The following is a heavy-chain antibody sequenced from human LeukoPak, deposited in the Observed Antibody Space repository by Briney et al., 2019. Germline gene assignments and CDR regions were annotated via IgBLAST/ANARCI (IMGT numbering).Heavy chain of an antibody. J-gene: IGHJ4*02. CDR2: IYYSGNT. Sequence: SETLSLTCAIYGGSFSGYSWTWIRQPPGKGLEWIAYIYYSGNTNYNPSLKSRVTISVDTSKNQFSLKLSSVTAADTAVYYCARDVGATPGYFDYWGQGTLVTVSS. CDR1: GGSFSGYS. D-gene: IGHD1-26*01. CDR3: ARDVGATPGYFDY. V-gene: IGHV4-59*01.